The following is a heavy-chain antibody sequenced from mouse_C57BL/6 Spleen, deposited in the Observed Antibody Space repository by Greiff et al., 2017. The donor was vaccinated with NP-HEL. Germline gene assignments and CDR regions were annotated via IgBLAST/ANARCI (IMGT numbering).Heavy chain of an antibody. J-gene: IGHJ2*01. D-gene: IGHD4-1*01. CDR3: ARRGTGPDYFDY. CDR1: GYTFTSYW. CDR2: IYPGSGST. V-gene: IGHV1-55*01. Sequence: VQLQQPGAELVKPGASVKMSCKASGYTFTSYWITWVKQRPGQGLEWIGDIYPGSGSTNYNEKFKSKATLTVDTSSSTAYMQLSSLTSEDSAVYYCARRGTGPDYFDYWGQGTTLTVSS.